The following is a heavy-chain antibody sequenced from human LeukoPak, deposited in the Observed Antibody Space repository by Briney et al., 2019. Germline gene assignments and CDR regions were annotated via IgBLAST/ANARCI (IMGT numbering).Heavy chain of an antibody. CDR2: ISGSGTNK. V-gene: IGHV3-11*01. CDR1: GDSIRDYF. Sequence: LSLTCTVSGDSIRDYFWNWIRQPPGKGLEWLSYISGSGTNKYYADSVKGRFTISRDNAKNSLFLQMNSLRAEDTAVYYCAREPQHSVGQGVIIVPDYWGQGTLVTVSS. CDR3: AREPQHSVGQGVIIVPDY. J-gene: IGHJ4*02. D-gene: IGHD3-10*01.